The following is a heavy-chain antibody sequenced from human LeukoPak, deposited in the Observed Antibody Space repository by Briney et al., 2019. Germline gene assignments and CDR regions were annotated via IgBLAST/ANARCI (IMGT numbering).Heavy chain of an antibody. D-gene: IGHD2-8*02. CDR1: GFTLSRYI. Sequence: GGSLRLSCIASGFTLSRYIMNWVRQAPGKGLEWAASIRNDSRYIYYSDSVKGRFTISRDNAENTVYLQTNSLRVEDTAMYYCASLSGVWDTGDKKWFDPWGQGTLVTVSS. J-gene: IGHJ5*02. V-gene: IGHV3-21*01. CDR2: IRNDSRYI. CDR3: ASLSGVWDTGDKKWFDP.